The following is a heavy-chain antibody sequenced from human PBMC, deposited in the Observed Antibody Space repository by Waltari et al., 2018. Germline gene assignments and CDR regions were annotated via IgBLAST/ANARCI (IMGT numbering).Heavy chain of an antibody. D-gene: IGHD1-26*01. CDR1: GFTFSSYG. J-gene: IGHJ4*02. V-gene: IGHV3-30*18. Sequence: QVQLVESGGGVVQPGRSLRLSCDASGFTFSSYGMHGARQAPGKGLEWVGVISYDGSNKYYADSVKGRFTISRDNSKNTLYLQMNSLRVEDTAVYYCAKASGSYPNYFDYWGQGTLVTVSS. CDR3: AKASGSYPNYFDY. CDR2: ISYDGSNK.